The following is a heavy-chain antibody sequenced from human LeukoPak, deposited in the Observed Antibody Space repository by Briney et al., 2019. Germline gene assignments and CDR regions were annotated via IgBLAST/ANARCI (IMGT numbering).Heavy chain of an antibody. Sequence: ESLKISCKDSGYSFTSYWIGWVRQMPGKGLEWMGIIYPGDSDTRYSPSFQGQVTISVDKSISTAYLQWSSLKASGTAMYYCARTVVGATIPFDYWGQGTLVTVSS. V-gene: IGHV5-51*01. CDR1: GYSFTSYW. CDR2: IYPGDSDT. CDR3: ARTVVGATIPFDY. D-gene: IGHD1-26*01. J-gene: IGHJ4*02.